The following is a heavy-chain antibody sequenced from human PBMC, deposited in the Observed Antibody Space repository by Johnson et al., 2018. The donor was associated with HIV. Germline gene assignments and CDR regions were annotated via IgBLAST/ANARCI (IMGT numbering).Heavy chain of an antibody. CDR1: GFTFSTYA. Sequence: QMQLVESGGGLVHPGGSLRLSCAASGFTFSTYAFHWVRQAPGKGLDWVAVISYDGSNKDYADSVKGRFTISRDDSKNTLYLQINSLKTEDTAVYYCTTPLLGGANRPSEEGYNDAFDIWGQGTMVTVSS. CDR3: TTPLLGGANRPSEEGYNDAFDI. D-gene: IGHD1-26*01. V-gene: IGHV3-30*04. CDR2: ISYDGSNK. J-gene: IGHJ3*02.